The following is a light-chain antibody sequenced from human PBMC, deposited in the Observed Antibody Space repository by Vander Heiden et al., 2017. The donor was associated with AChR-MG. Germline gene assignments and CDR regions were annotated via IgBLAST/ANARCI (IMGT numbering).Light chain of an antibody. CDR3: QQYENTPWT. Sequence: VLPQSPGTLSVSQGETATLSCRASQSISSGYLAWYQQKPGQALRLLIYGASSRATGIPDRFSGSGSGTDFTLTISRLEPEDFAVYYCQQYENTPWTFGQGTKVEIK. CDR1: QSISSGY. V-gene: IGKV3-20*01. CDR2: GAS. J-gene: IGKJ1*01.